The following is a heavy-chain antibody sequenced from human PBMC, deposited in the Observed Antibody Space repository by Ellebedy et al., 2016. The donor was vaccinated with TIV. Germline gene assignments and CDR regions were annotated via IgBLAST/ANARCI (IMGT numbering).Heavy chain of an antibody. D-gene: IGHD6-19*01. CDR3: ARGGPDQWLDLFDY. J-gene: IGHJ4*02. CDR1: PDSISNYY. Sequence: SETLSLTXTVPPDSISNYYWSWIRQAPGKGLDYIGYTHVDGSTNYNPSLRSRATISVDTSKNQVSLKLDAVTAADTAVYYCARGGPDQWLDLFDYWGQGILVTVSS. V-gene: IGHV4-59*01. CDR2: THVDGST.